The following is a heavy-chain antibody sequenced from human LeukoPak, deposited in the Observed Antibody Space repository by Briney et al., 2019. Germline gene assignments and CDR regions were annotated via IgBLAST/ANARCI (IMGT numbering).Heavy chain of an antibody. CDR2: ISWNSGSI. D-gene: IGHD1-1*01. CDR3: AKDSTGTTYALDY. Sequence: GGSLRLSCAASGFTFDDYAMPWVRQAPGRGLEWVSGISWNSGSIGYADSVKGRFTISRDNAKNSLYLQMNSLRAEDTALYYCAKDSTGTTYALDYWGQGTLVTVSS. J-gene: IGHJ4*02. CDR1: GFTFDDYA. V-gene: IGHV3-9*01.